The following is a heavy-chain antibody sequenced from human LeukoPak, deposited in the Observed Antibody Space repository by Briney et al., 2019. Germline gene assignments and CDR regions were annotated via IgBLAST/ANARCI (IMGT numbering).Heavy chain of an antibody. CDR1: GGSFSDYY. Sequence: PSETLSLTCAVYGGSFSDYYWSWSRQPPGKGLERMGEINHSGSTNYNPSLKSRVTISVDTSKNRSSLKRKYVTVADTAVYYCARGLGGVVYGYYYYYYMDVWGKGTTVTVSS. CDR2: INHSGST. J-gene: IGHJ6*03. CDR3: ARGLGGVVYGYYYYYYMDV. D-gene: IGHD1-26*01. V-gene: IGHV4-34*01.